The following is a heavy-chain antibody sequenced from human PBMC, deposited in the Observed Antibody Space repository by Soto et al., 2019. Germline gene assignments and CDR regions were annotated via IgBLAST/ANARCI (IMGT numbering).Heavy chain of an antibody. V-gene: IGHV3-7*01. Sequence: GGSLRHSCAASGFNLSNYWITWVLQVPGKGLEWVANIKQDGSEKYYVDSVKGRFTISRDNAKNSLYLQMNSLRAEDTAVYYCARGNIYFDYWGQGTLVTVSS. CDR3: ARGNIYFDY. J-gene: IGHJ4*02. CDR2: IKQDGSEK. CDR1: GFNLSNYW.